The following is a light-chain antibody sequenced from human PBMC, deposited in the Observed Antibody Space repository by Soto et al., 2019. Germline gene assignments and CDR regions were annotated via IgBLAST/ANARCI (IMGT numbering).Light chain of an antibody. J-gene: IGLJ3*02. CDR2: EGS. Sequence: QSALTQPASVSGSPGQSITISCTGTSSDIGTFTPVSWYQQHPGKVPKLLIYEGSQRPSGVSNRFSGSKSGNTASLTISGLQAEDEADYYCCSSAGSITWVFGGGTKLTVL. CDR3: CSSAGSITWV. V-gene: IGLV2-23*01. CDR1: SSDIGTFTP.